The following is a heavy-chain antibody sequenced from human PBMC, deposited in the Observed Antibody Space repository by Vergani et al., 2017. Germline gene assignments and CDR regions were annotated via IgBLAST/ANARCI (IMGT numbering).Heavy chain of an antibody. J-gene: IGHJ6*03. CDR3: ARVGGDYTLYYYYYYMDV. V-gene: IGHV4-59*01. D-gene: IGHD4-17*01. CDR2: IYYSGST. CDR1: GGSISSYY. Sequence: VQLQESGPGLVKPSETLSLTCTVSGGSISSYYWSWIRQPPGKGLEWIGYIYYSGSTNYNPSLKSRVTISVDTSKNQFSLKLSSVTAADTAVYYCARVGGDYTLYYYYYYMDVWGKGTTVTVSS.